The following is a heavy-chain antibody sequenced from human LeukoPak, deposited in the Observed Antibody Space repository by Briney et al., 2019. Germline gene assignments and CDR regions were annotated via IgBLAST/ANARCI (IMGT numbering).Heavy chain of an antibody. CDR1: GGSFSGYY. V-gene: IGHV4-34*01. CDR2: INRSGST. D-gene: IGHD5-18*01. CDR3: ARGYSYGQRFDY. Sequence: SETLSHTCAVYGGSFSGYYWSWIRQPPGKGLEWIGEINRSGSTNCNPSLKSRVTISVDTSKNQFSLKLSSVTAADTAVYYCARGYSYGQRFDYWGQGTLVTVSS. J-gene: IGHJ4*02.